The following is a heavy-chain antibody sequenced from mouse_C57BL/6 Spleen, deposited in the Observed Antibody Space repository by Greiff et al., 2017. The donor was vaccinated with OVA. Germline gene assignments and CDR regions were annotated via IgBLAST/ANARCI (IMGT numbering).Heavy chain of an antibody. V-gene: IGHV5-6*01. CDR1: GFTFSSYG. CDR2: ISSGGSYT. D-gene: IGHD1-1*01. CDR3: AREGDYYGSSYGRYFDV. Sequence: EVKLMESGGDLVKPGGSLKLSCAASGFTFSSYGMSWVRQTPDKRLEWVATISSGGSYTYYPDSVKGRFTISRDNAKNTLYLQMSSLKSEDTAMYYCAREGDYYGSSYGRYFDVWGTGTTVTVSS. J-gene: IGHJ1*03.